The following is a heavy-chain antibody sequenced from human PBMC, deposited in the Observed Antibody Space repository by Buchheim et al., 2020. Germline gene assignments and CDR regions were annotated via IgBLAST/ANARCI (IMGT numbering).Heavy chain of an antibody. CDR3: ATDAGSHYYYYGMDV. V-gene: IGHV3-33*01. CDR2: IWYDGSNK. J-gene: IGHJ6*02. CDR1: GFTFSSYG. Sequence: QVQLVESGGGVVQPGRSLRLSCAASGFTFSSYGMHWVRQAPGKGLEWVAVIWYDGSNKYYADSAKGRFTISRDNSKNTLYLQMNSLRAEDTAVYYCATDAGSHYYYYGMDVWGQGTT.